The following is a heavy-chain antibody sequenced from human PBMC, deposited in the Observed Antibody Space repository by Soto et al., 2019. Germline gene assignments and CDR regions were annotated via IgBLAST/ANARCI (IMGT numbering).Heavy chain of an antibody. V-gene: IGHV3-23*01. Sequence: DVQLLESGGGLVQPGGSLRLSCAASGFTFRSYAMSWVRQAPGKGLEWVSGISGSGISTHYADSVKGRFTVSRHNSKNTLFLQTTSLTAADTAVYNCAKAPVGPDCSFALWGRGTLVTVSS. J-gene: IGHJ2*01. CDR1: GFTFRSYA. CDR3: AKAPVGPDCSFAL. CDR2: ISGSGIST.